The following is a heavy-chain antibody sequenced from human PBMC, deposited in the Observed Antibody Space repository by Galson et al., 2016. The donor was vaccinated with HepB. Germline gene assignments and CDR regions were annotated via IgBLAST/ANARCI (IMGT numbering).Heavy chain of an antibody. CDR1: GFIFDDYA. CDR2: ISSNSRTI. D-gene: IGHD2/OR15-2a*01. J-gene: IGHJ6*02. V-gene: IGHV3-9*01. CDR3: AKDRGNLNYYQLYGMDV. Sequence: SLRLSCAASGFIFDDYAVSWVRQIPGRGLEWVSTISSNSRTIDYADSVRGRFTIFRDNAENSLYLQMNSLKTEDTALYYCAKDRGNLNYYQLYGMDVWGQGTTVIVSS.